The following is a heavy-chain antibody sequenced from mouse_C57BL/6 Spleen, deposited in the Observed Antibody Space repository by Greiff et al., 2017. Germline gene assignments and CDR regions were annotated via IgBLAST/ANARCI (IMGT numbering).Heavy chain of an antibody. D-gene: IGHD2-4*01. J-gene: IGHJ4*01. Sequence: EVQLQQSGPVLARPGASVKMSCKTSGYTFTSYCMYWVKQRPGQGLEWIGACFPGHSDTSYNQKFKGKATLTAVTSASTAYMELNSLTNEDSAVYYCARGKDDYDDAMDYWGQGTSVTVSS. CDR1: GYTFTSYC. CDR3: ARGKDDYDDAMDY. CDR2: CFPGHSDT. V-gene: IGHV1-5*01.